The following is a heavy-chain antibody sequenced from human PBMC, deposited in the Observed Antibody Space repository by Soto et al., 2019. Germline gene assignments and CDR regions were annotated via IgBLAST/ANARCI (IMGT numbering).Heavy chain of an antibody. CDR1: GFSFSDYA. V-gene: IGHV3-23*01. CDR2: ISLTGDSA. D-gene: IGHD3-22*01. CDR3: AKGTDGIGYYHNWFHS. Sequence: EVHLLESGGALVQPGGSLTLSCAASGFSFSDYAMSWVRQAPGKGLEWVSSISLTGDSAYYADSVKGRFAISRDRSKNRWSLQMNSLRVEDTAVYYLAKGTDGIGYYHNWFHSWGQGTLITFSS. J-gene: IGHJ5*01.